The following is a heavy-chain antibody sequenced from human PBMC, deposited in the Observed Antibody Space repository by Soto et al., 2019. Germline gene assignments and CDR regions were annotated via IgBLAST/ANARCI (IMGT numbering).Heavy chain of an antibody. D-gene: IGHD3-22*01. V-gene: IGHV3-33*01. CDR3: PGGVRYYYDSSGLDF. Sequence: QAQLLESGGGVVQPGGSLRLSCAASGFAFSNFGMHWVRQAPGKGLEWVALISYDGGSKYYADSVKGRFTVSRDNSKNTLYLQMNSLRAEDTAVYYCPGGVRYYYDSSGLDFWGQRTRVTVSS. CDR1: GFAFSNFG. J-gene: IGHJ4*02. CDR2: ISYDGGSK.